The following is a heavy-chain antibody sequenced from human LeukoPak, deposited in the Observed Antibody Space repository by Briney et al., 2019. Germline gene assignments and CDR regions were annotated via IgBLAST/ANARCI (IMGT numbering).Heavy chain of an antibody. CDR2: ISNSGGST. D-gene: IGHD3-22*01. CDR1: GFTFSNYE. J-gene: IGHJ5*02. CDR3: VKGGSSGYRWFDP. V-gene: IGHV3-23*01. Sequence: GGSLRLSCAASGFTFSNYEMNWVRQAPGKGLEWVSSISNSGGSTYYADSVKGRFTISRDNSKNTLYLQMNSLRAEDTAVYYCVKGGSSGYRWFDPWGQGTLVTVSS.